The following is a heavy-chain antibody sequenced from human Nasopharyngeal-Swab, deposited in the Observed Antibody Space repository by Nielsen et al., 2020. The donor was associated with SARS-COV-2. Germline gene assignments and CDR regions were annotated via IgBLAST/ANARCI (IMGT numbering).Heavy chain of an antibody. V-gene: IGHV1-69*04. CDR3: ARGPVDGSGSYSLDY. D-gene: IGHD3-10*01. CDR1: GGTFSDYA. CDR2: IIPIVDII. J-gene: IGHJ4*02. Sequence: SVKVSCKAPGGTFSDYAISWVRQAPGRGLEWMGRIIPIVDIINYAQKFQGRVTITTDKSITTAYMELSSLRSEDTAFYYCARGPVDGSGSYSLDYWGQGTLVSVSS.